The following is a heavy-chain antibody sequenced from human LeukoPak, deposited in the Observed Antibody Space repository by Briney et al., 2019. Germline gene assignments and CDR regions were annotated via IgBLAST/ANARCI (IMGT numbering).Heavy chain of an antibody. CDR1: GFTFTTYV. CDR3: ATARVRSGFYFDY. D-gene: IGHD2-21*01. CDR2: ISGSGAVT. Sequence: GGSLRLSCAATGFTFTTYVMSWVRRAPGKGLEWVSGISGSGAVTYYADSVKGRSTISKDSSKETLYLQMSSLRAEDTAVDYCATARVRSGFYFDYWGQGTLVTASS. J-gene: IGHJ4*02. V-gene: IGHV3-23*01.